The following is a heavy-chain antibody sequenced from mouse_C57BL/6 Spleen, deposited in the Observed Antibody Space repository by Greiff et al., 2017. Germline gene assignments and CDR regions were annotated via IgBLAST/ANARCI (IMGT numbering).Heavy chain of an antibody. V-gene: IGHV5-4*03. CDR1: GFTFSSYA. Sequence: EVKVVESGGGLVKPGGSLKLSCAASGFTFSSYAMSWVRQTPEKRLEWVATISDGGSYTYYPDNVKGRFTISRDNAKNNLYLQMSHLKSEDTAMYYCARVVAGYFDVWGTGTTVTVSS. CDR3: ARVVAGYFDV. D-gene: IGHD1-1*01. CDR2: ISDGGSYT. J-gene: IGHJ1*03.